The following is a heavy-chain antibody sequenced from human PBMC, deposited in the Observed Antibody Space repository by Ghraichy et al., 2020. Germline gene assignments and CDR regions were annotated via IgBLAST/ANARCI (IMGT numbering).Heavy chain of an antibody. D-gene: IGHD4-11*01. J-gene: IGHJ4*02. V-gene: IGHV3-23*01. CDR1: GFTFRSYA. CDR3: ATEEGPTLTGVY. Sequence: GGSLRLSCAASGFTFRSYAMSWVRQAPGKGLEWVSTISASGGAAYYADSVKGRLTISRDNSKNTLYLQMNSLRAEDTAVYYCATEEGPTLTGVYWGQGTLVTVSS. CDR2: ISASGGAA.